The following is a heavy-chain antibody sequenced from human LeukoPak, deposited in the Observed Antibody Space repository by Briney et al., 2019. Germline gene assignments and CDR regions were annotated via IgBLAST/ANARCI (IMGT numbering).Heavy chain of an antibody. Sequence: GRSLRLSCEASGFTFSNFGMHWVRQAPGKGLEWVAIISYDGSTKYYADSVKGRFSISRDNSKNTLYLQMNSLRVEDTAVYYCARDDGDWGGSDYWGQGTLVTVSS. CDR2: ISYDGSTK. V-gene: IGHV3-30*03. CDR1: GFTFSNFG. CDR3: ARDDGDWGGSDY. J-gene: IGHJ4*02. D-gene: IGHD4-17*01.